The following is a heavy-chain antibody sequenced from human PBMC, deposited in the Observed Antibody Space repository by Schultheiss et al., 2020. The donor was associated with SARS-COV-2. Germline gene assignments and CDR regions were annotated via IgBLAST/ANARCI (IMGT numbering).Heavy chain of an antibody. Sequence: SVKVSCKSSGGTFSNYAFSWVRQAPGQGLEWMGWINPNSGNTGYAQKFQGRVTITADESTSTAYMELSSLRSDDTAVYYCARVLMGGCSGGNCPPVWYAFDIWGQGTMVTVSS. D-gene: IGHD2-15*01. J-gene: IGHJ3*02. CDR1: GGTFSNYA. CDR3: ARVLMGGCSGGNCPPVWYAFDI. V-gene: IGHV1-69*13. CDR2: INPNSGNT.